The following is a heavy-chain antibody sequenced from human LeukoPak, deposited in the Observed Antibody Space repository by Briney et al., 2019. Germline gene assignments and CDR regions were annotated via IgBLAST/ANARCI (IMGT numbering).Heavy chain of an antibody. CDR3: ARINYYDSSGYYPFDY. CDR2: IYTSGST. CDR1: GGSISSGSYY. D-gene: IGHD3-22*01. V-gene: IGHV4-61*02. J-gene: IGHJ4*02. Sequence: SQTLSLTXTVSGGSISSGSYYWSWIRQPAGKGLEWIGRIYTSGSTNYNPSLKSRVTISVDTSKNQFSLKLSSVTAADTAVYYCARINYYDSSGYYPFDYWGQGTLVTVSS.